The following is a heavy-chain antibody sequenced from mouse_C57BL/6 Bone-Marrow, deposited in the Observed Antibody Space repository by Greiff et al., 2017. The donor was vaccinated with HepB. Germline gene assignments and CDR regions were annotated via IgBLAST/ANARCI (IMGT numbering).Heavy chain of an antibody. Sequence: DVMLVESGGGLVKPGGSLKLSCAASGFTFSSYTMSWVRQTPEKRLEWVATISGGGGNTYYPDSVKGRFTISRDNAKNTLYLQMSSLRSEDTALYYCARHLLLRPFAYWGQGTLVTVSA. CDR3: ARHLLLRPFAY. D-gene: IGHD1-1*01. J-gene: IGHJ3*01. V-gene: IGHV5-9*01. CDR2: ISGGGGNT. CDR1: GFTFSSYT.